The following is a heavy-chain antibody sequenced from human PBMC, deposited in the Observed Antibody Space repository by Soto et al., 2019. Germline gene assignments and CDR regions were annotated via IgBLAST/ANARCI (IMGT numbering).Heavy chain of an antibody. Sequence: EVQLVESGGGLVQPGGSLRLSCAASGFTFSSYWMSWVRQAPGKGLEGVANIKQDGSEKYYVDSVKGRFTISRDNAKNSLYLQMNSLRAEDTAVYYCARLATDRSFLYWFDPWGQGTLVTVSS. CDR1: GFTFSSYW. J-gene: IGHJ5*02. CDR2: IKQDGSEK. CDR3: ARLATDRSFLYWFDP. V-gene: IGHV3-7*03.